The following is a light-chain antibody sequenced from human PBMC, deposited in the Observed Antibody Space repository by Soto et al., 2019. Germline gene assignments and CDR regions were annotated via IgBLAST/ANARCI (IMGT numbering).Light chain of an antibody. CDR1: SRDVGGYNY. Sequence: QSALTQPPSASGSPGQSVTISCTGNSRDVGGYNYVSWYQQNPGKAPKLMIYEVSKRPSGVPDRFSGSKSGNTASLTVSGLQTDDEADYYCSSYAGSNNLVFGGGTKLTVL. CDR3: SSYAGSNNLV. CDR2: EVS. V-gene: IGLV2-8*01. J-gene: IGLJ2*01.